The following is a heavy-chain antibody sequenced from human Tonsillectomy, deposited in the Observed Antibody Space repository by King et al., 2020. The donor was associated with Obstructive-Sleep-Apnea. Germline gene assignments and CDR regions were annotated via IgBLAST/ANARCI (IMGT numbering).Heavy chain of an antibody. D-gene: IGHD3-22*01. CDR3: AKDPRSRDYYDSPGDY. CDR1: GFSFRSYG. V-gene: IGHV3-30*18. J-gene: IGHJ4*02. CDR2: ILYDGSNK. Sequence: VQLVESGGGVVQPGRSLRLSCAASGFSFRSYGMHWVRQAPCKGLEWVAFILYDGSNKAYADSVRGRFTISRDNSKNTLYLQMNSLRTEDTAVYYCAKDPRSRDYYDSPGDYWGQGTLVTVSS.